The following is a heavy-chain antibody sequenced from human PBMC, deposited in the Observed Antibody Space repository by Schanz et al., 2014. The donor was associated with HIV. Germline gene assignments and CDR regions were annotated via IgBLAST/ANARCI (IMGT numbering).Heavy chain of an antibody. CDR1: GFTFSNAW. V-gene: IGHV3-15*01. CDR3: ARDWLGERDYYYGMDV. D-gene: IGHD2-21*01. Sequence: EVQLVESGGGLVKPGGSLRLSCAASGFTFSNAWMSWVRQAPGKGLEWVGRIKSKTDGGTTDYAAPVKGRFTISRDDSKNTLYLQMKSLRAEDTAVYYCARDWLGERDYYYGMDVWGQGTTVTVSS. J-gene: IGHJ6*02. CDR2: IKSKTDGGTT.